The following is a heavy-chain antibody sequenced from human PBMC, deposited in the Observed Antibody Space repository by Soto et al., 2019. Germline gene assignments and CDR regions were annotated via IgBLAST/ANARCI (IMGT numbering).Heavy chain of an antibody. CDR1: GGSFSGFY. V-gene: IGHV4-34*01. J-gene: IGHJ4*02. D-gene: IGHD3-22*01. CDR2: VSHSGST. CDR3: ARARFYSDSSGYYSTFDY. Sequence: SETLSLACAVYGGSFSGFYWSWIRQPPGKGLEWIGEVSHSGSTNYNPSLKSRVTISADTSKNQFFLKLTSVTAADTAVYYCARARFYSDSSGYYSTFDYWGQGTVVTVSS.